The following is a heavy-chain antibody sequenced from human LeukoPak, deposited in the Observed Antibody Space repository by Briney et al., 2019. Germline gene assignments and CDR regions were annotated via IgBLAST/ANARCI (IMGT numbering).Heavy chain of an antibody. D-gene: IGHD6-13*01. CDR2: IYYSGST. J-gene: IGHJ3*02. CDR3: ARLTPPAGIWAFDI. Sequence: SETLSLTCSVSGVSISSYYWSWIRQPPGKGLEWIGYIYYSGSTSYNPSLKSRVTISVDTSKNQFSLKLSSVTAADTAVYYCARLTPPAGIWAFDIWGQGTMVTVSS. V-gene: IGHV4-59*01. CDR1: GVSISSYY.